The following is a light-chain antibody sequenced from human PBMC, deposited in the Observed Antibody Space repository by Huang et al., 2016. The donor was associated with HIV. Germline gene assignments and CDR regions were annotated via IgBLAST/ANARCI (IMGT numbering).Light chain of an antibody. Sequence: DIQMTQSPSSLSASVGDRISITCRASQTISTFLNWYQQQPGKAPKLLIYAASNLQNGVSSRFSGTGSGTHFTLTVTGLQPDDFATYFCQQTSSVPLTFGGGTRVE. CDR3: QQTSSVPLT. CDR2: AAS. V-gene: IGKV1-39*01. CDR1: QTISTF. J-gene: IGKJ4*01.